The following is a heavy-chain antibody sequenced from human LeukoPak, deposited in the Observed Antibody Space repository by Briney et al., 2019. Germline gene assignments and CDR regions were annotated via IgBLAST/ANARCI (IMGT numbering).Heavy chain of an antibody. CDR1: GGTFSSYA. V-gene: IGHV1-69*05. Sequence: ASVKVSCKASGGTFSSYAISWVRQAPGQGLEWMGRIIPIFGTANYAQKFQGRVTITTDESTSTAYMELSSLRSEDTAVYYCALVEVVTFSPHDAFDIWGQGTLVTVSS. CDR3: ALVEVVTFSPHDAFDI. J-gene: IGHJ3*02. D-gene: IGHD4-23*01. CDR2: IIPIFGTA.